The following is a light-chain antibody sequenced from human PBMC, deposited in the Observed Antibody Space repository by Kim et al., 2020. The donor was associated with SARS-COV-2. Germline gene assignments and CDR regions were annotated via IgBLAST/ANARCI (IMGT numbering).Light chain of an antibody. J-gene: IGLJ3*02. Sequence: SVSPGQTARSTCSGDVLAKKYARWFQQKPGQAPLLVIYKDSERPSGIPERVSGSSSGTTVTLTIGGAQVEDEADYYCYSAADNNKVFGGGTQLTVL. V-gene: IGLV3-27*01. CDR2: KDS. CDR1: VLAKKY. CDR3: YSAADNNKV.